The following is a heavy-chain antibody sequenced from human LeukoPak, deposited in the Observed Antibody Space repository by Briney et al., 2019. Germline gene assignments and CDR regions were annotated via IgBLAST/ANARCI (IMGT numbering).Heavy chain of an antibody. V-gene: IGHV4-4*08. CDR2: ISESGST. Sequence: SETLSLTCTVSGGSISRHYWNWIRQPPGKGLEWIGYISESGSTNYNPSLKSRVSMSVDLSKNQFSLKVNSVTAADTAVYYYASGGHHYDSSGFHWFDPWGQGAPVTVSS. D-gene: IGHD3-22*01. CDR1: GGSISRHY. CDR3: ASGGHHYDSSGFHWFDP. J-gene: IGHJ5*02.